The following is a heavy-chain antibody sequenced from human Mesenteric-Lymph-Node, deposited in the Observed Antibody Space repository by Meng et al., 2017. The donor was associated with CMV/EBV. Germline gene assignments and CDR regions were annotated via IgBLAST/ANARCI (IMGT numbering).Heavy chain of an antibody. V-gene: IGHV3-21*01. CDR3: ARDVDWSFDY. CDR1: GFTFSSHT. Sequence: GESLKISCAASGFTFSSHTMTWVRQAPGKGLEWVASISSKNSFIYYIDSVKGRFTISRDNAKKSLYLQMNSLRAEDTAVYYCARDVDWSFDYWGPGILVTVSS. CDR2: ISSKNSFI. J-gene: IGHJ4*02. D-gene: IGHD3-9*01.